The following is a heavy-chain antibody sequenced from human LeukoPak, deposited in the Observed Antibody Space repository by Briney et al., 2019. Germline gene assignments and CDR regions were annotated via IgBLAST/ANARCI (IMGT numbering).Heavy chain of an antibody. CDR1: GGSFSGYY. CDR3: ARVGLIYDSSGYYFVVFDY. J-gene: IGHJ4*02. Sequence: SETLSLTCAVYGGSFSGYYWSWIRQPPGKGLEWIGEINHSGNTNYNPSLKSRVTISVHTPKNQFSLKLSSVTAADTAVYYCARVGLIYDSSGYYFVVFDYWGQGTLVTVSS. V-gene: IGHV4-34*01. D-gene: IGHD3-22*01. CDR2: INHSGNT.